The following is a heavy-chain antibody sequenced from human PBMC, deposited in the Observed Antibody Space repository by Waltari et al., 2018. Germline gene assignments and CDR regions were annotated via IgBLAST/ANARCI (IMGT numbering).Heavy chain of an antibody. V-gene: IGHV4-4*08. J-gene: IGHJ4*01. Sequence: QVYIQESGPGLVKPSETLSLTCTVSIESFRTFWWTWVRQPPGKGLEWIGEISGTGGTANYSPSLNSRVTISADASMKRLSLKLTSVTAADTAVYYCAKEDDINSGSYYFDVWGHGVQVTVSS. CDR2: ISGTGGTA. CDR1: IESFRTFW. D-gene: IGHD6-6*01. CDR3: AKEDDINSGSYYFDV.